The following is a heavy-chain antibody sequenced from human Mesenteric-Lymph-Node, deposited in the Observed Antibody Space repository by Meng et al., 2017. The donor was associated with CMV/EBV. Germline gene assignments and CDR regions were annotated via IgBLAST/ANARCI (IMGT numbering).Heavy chain of an antibody. D-gene: IGHD3-3*01. CDR1: GFTFDDYA. CDR3: AKGGFLERLLPHPIEI. CDR2: ISWNSGSI. V-gene: IGHV3-9*01. J-gene: IGHJ4*02. Sequence: GGSLRLSCAASGFTFDDYAMHWVRQAPGKGLEWVSGISWNSGSIGYADSVKGRFTISRDNAKNSLYLQMNSLRAEDTALYYCAKGGFLERLLPHPIEIWGQGTLVTVSS.